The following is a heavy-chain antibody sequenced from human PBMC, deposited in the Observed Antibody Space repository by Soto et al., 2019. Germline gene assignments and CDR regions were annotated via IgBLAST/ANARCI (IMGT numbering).Heavy chain of an antibody. CDR3: ARENGSGRTVINFDH. CDR2: VWNDAYNK. D-gene: IGHD3-10*01. Sequence: QVHLVESGGGVVQPGTSLRLSCVASGFAFTDYGVHWVRQAPGKGLEWVAGVWNDAYNKNYADSVRGRFTISRDNSRNTIYLQMDTLSGDDSAVYFGARENGSGRTVINFDHWGQGTRVTVSP. V-gene: IGHV3-33*08. J-gene: IGHJ4*02. CDR1: GFAFTDYG.